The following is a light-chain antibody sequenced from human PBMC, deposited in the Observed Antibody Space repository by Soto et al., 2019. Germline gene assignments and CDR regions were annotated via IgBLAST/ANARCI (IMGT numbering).Light chain of an antibody. CDR1: QSISSW. Sequence: DIQMTQSPSTLSTSVGDRVTITCRASQSISSWLAWFQQKPGKAPKLLIFKASNLESGVPSRFSGSGSGTEFTLTISSLQPDDFATYYCQQYDSYPWTFGQGTKVEIE. J-gene: IGKJ1*01. CDR2: KAS. V-gene: IGKV1-5*03. CDR3: QQYDSYPWT.